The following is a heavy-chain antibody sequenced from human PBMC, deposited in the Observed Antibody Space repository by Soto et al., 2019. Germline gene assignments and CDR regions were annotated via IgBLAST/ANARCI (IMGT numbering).Heavy chain of an antibody. CDR2: IIPIFGTA. J-gene: IGHJ5*02. CDR1: GGTFSSYA. D-gene: IGHD3-9*01. V-gene: IGHV1-69*13. Sequence: SVKVSCKASGGTFSSYAISWVRQAPGQGLEWMGGIIPIFGTANYAQKFQGRVTITADESTSTAYMELSSLRSEDTAVYYCVRAPPYYDILTGYYSPWFDPWGQGTLVTVSS. CDR3: VRAPPYYDILTGYYSPWFDP.